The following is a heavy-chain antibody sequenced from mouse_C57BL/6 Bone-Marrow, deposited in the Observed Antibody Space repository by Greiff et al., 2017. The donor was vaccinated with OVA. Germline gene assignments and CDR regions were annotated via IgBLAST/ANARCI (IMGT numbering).Heavy chain of an antibody. D-gene: IGHD2-4*01. Sequence: EVKLVESGGGLVKPGGSLKLSCAASGFTFSDYGMHWVRQAPEKGLEWVAYISSGSSTIYYADTVKGRFTISRDNAKNTLFLQMNRLRAEDTAMYYCARDGYDYVWFAYWGQGTLVTVSA. V-gene: IGHV5-17*01. CDR1: GFTFSDYG. CDR2: ISSGSSTI. J-gene: IGHJ3*01. CDR3: ARDGYDYVWFAY.